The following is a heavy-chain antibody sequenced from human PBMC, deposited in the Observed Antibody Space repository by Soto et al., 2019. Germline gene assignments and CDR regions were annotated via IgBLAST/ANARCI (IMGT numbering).Heavy chain of an antibody. CDR2: ISNIGST. V-gene: IGHV4-59*01. CDR3: ARDFSYNGMDV. D-gene: IGHD1-20*01. CDR1: GDSISDYY. J-gene: IGHJ6*04. Sequence: SETLSLTCTVSGDSISDYYWSWIRQPPGKRLEWIGYISNIGSTNYNPPLKSRVTISVDTSKNQFSLKLNSVTAADTAVYYCARDFSYNGMDVGGKGTTVTVS.